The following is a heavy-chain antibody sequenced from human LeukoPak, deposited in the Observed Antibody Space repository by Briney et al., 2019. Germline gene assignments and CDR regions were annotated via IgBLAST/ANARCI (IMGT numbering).Heavy chain of an antibody. Sequence: GASVKVSCKASGYTFTSYGISWVRQAPGQGLEWMGRISAYNGDTNYAQKLQGRVTMTTDTSTSTACMELRSLRSDDTAVYYCGKTTVGYSSGQKPAWPVDYWGQGTLVTVSS. D-gene: IGHD5-18*01. CDR2: ISAYNGDT. J-gene: IGHJ4*02. V-gene: IGHV1-18*01. CDR1: GYTFTSYG. CDR3: GKTTVGYSSGQKPAWPVDY.